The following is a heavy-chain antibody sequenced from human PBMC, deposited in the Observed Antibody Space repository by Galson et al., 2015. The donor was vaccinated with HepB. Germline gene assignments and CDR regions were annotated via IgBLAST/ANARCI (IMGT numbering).Heavy chain of an antibody. CDR2: IRSKAYGGTT. D-gene: IGHD5-12*01. CDR3: TGDRKGGYGPFDY. CDR1: GFTFGDYT. Sequence: SLRLSCAASGFTFGDYTMSWFRQAPGKGLEWVGSIRSKAYGGTTAYVASVKRRFTISRHDSKSIAYLQVNSLKTEDTAVYYCTGDRKGGYGPFDYWGQGTLVTVSS. J-gene: IGHJ4*02. V-gene: IGHV3-49*03.